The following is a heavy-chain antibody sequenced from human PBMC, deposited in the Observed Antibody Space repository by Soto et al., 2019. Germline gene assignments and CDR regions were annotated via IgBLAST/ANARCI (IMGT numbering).Heavy chain of an antibody. J-gene: IGHJ1*01. D-gene: IGHD3-22*01. Sequence: SVKVSCKASGGTFSSYAISWVRQAPGQGLEWMGGIIPIFGTANYAQKFQGRVTITADKSTSTAYMELSSLRSEDTAVYYCARDVNYYDSSGYLWGQGTLVTAPQ. V-gene: IGHV1-69*06. CDR1: GGTFSSYA. CDR2: IIPIFGTA. CDR3: ARDVNYYDSSGYL.